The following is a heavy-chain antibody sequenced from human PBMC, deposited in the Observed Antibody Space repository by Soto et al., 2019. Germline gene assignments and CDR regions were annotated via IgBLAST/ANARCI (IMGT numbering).Heavy chain of an antibody. CDR2: IYWDDDK. CDR1: GFSLTETGMG. V-gene: IGHV2-5*02. D-gene: IGHD3-16*01. J-gene: IGHJ4*02. CDR3: AHRRYGYFDS. Sequence: SGPTLVNPTQTLTLTCTFSGFSLTETGMGVGWIRQPPGKALEWLALIYWDDDKRYSPSLKRGLTISKDASKNQVVLTKTNVDAVDTATYYCAHRRYGYFDSWGQGTLVTVSS.